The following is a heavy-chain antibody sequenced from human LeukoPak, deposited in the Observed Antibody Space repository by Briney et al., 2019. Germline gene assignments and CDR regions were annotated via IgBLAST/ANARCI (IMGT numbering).Heavy chain of an antibody. V-gene: IGHV3-13*05. CDR2: IGTVGDP. Sequence: GGSLRLPCTASGFTVSRYDMHWVRQATGKGLEWVSAIGTVGDPYYPGSVKGRFTISRENAKNSLYLQMNSLRAGDTAVYYCARGFLGDAFDIWGQGTMVTVSS. J-gene: IGHJ3*02. D-gene: IGHD3-3*01. CDR1: GFTVSRYD. CDR3: ARGFLGDAFDI.